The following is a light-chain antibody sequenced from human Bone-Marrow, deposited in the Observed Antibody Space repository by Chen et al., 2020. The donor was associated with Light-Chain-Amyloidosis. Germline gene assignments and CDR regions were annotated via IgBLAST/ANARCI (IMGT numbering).Light chain of an antibody. J-gene: IGKJ4*01. V-gene: IGKV3-15*01. CDR1: ERVHNN. CDR2: GPG. CDR3: QQYNSWPLA. Sequence: EVVMTQSPATLSVSPGETATLSCRASERVHNNLAWYQQKPGQAPRLLIYGPGTKAAGIPARFSGSGSGTDFTLTIISLQSEDFAVYYCQQYNSWPLAFGGGIKVEI.